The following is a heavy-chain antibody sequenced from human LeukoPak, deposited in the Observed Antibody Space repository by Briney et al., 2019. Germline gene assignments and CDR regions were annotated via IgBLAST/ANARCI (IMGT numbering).Heavy chain of an antibody. CDR1: GFSVTNNY. Sequence: GGSLRLSCAVSGFSVTNNYMSWVRQAPGKGLEWVSVFYVGGATYYADSVKGRFTISRDNAKNSLYLQMNSLRDEDTAVYYCARECLMVGVYDAFDIWGQGTMVTVSS. CDR2: FYVGGAT. V-gene: IGHV3-53*01. CDR3: ARECLMVGVYDAFDI. J-gene: IGHJ3*02. D-gene: IGHD1-26*01.